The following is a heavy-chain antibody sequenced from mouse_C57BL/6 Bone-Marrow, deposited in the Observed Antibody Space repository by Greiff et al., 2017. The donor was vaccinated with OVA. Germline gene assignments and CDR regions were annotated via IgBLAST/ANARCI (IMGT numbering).Heavy chain of an antibody. D-gene: IGHD2-4*01. V-gene: IGHV1-81*01. CDR3: ARGMITNYFDY. J-gene: IGHJ2*01. CDR2: IYPRSGNT. CDR1: GYTFTSYG. Sequence: QVQLQQSGAELARPGASVKLSCKASGYTFTSYGISWVKQRPGQGLEWIGEIYPRSGNTYYNEKFKGKATLTADKSSSTAYMELRSLTSEDSAVYFCARGMITNYFDYWGQGATLTVSS.